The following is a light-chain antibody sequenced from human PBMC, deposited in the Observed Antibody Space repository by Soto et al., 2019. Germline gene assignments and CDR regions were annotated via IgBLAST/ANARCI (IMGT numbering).Light chain of an antibody. CDR3: QQYYGTPIT. V-gene: IGKV4-1*01. J-gene: IGKJ5*01. Sequence: DIVMTQSPDSLAVSLGERATINCKSSQSVLYSSNNKNYLAWYQQKPGQPPKLLIYWASTRESGVPDRFSGSGSVTDFTLTISSLQAEDVAVYYCQQYYGTPITFGQGTRLEIK. CDR1: QSVLYSSNNKNY. CDR2: WAS.